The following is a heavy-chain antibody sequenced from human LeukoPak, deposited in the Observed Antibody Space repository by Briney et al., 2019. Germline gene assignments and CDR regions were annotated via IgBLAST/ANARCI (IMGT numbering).Heavy chain of an antibody. CDR3: ARESGYHGSGFDP. CDR2: IKSDGSST. V-gene: IGHV3-74*01. J-gene: IGHJ5*02. Sequence: GSLRLSCAASGFTFSSYWMHWVRQGPGKGLVWVSRIKSDGSSTSYADSVKGRFTISRDNAKNTLYLQMNSLRDEDTAVYYCARESGYHGSGFDPWGQGTLVTVSS. CDR1: GFTFSSYW. D-gene: IGHD3-10*01.